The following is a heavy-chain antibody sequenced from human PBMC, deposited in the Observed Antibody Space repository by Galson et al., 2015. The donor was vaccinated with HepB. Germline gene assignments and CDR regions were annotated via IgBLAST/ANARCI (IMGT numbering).Heavy chain of an antibody. D-gene: IGHD6-13*01. CDR1: GFTFSGSA. Sequence: SLRLSCAASGFTFSGSAIHWVRQASGKGPEWIGPIRSKATNYAALYAPSLKGRFTISRDDSKNMAYLHMRSLKTDDTAVYYCVRSGDFSGYSSRWGQGTLVTVSS. CDR3: VRSGDFSGYSSR. J-gene: IGHJ4*02. V-gene: IGHV3-73*01. CDR2: IRSKATNYAA.